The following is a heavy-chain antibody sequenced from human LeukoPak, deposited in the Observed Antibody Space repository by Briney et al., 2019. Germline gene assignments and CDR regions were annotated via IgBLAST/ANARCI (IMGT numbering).Heavy chain of an antibody. CDR3: ATPHYYDSSGQINP. V-gene: IGHV5-51*01. D-gene: IGHD3-22*01. J-gene: IGHJ5*02. CDR2: INPGDSDT. CDR1: GYGFTNYW. Sequence: GESLKISCKGSGYGFTNYWIGWVRQMPGKGLEWMGIINPGDSDTRYNPSFQGQVPISADKSIKTAYLQWSSLKASDTAMYYCATPHYYDSSGQINPWGQGTLVTVSS.